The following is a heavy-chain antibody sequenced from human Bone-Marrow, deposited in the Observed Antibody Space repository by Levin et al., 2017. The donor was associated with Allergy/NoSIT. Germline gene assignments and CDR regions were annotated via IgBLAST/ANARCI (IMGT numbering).Heavy chain of an antibody. CDR3: ARDSSALLWIGESPDAFDF. Sequence: HSGGSLRLSCAVSGFTFSTYSMSWVRQAPEKGLEWVASINEDGSETYYVESVKGRFTISRDNAENSLHLQMYSLTAEDTAAYYCARDSSALLWIGESPDAFDFWGQGTMVTVSS. CDR2: INEDGSET. V-gene: IGHV3-7*04. D-gene: IGHD3-10*01. CDR1: GFTFSTYS. J-gene: IGHJ3*01.